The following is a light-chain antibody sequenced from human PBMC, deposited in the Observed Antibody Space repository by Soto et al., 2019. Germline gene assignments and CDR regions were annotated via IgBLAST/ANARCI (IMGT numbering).Light chain of an antibody. J-gene: IGKJ5*01. CDR3: QQYANLPIT. CDR2: DAS. V-gene: IGKV1-33*01. CDR1: QDISNL. Sequence: DIQMTQSPSSLSASVGDRVSITCQASQDISNLLNWYQQKPGKAPRLLIYDASNLEIGVPSRFSGSGSGTDFTFTFSSLQPEDIATYYCQQYANLPITFGQGTRLEIK.